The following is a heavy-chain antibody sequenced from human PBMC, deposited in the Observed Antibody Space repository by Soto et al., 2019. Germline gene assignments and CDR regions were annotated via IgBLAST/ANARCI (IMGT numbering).Heavy chain of an antibody. CDR3: ASVAGTFYWYFDF. CDR2: SYYSGST. J-gene: IGHJ2*01. V-gene: IGHV4-30-4*01. CDR1: GGSISSGEYY. D-gene: IGHD3-10*01. Sequence: PSETLSLTCTVSGGSISSGEYYWSWIRQPPGKGLEWIGYSYYSGSTYDNPSLKSRVTISVDTAKNQFSLQLSSVTAADTAVYYCASVAGTFYWYFDFWGRGTLVTVSS.